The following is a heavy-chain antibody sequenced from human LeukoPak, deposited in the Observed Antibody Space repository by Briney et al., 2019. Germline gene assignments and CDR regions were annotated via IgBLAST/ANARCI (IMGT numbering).Heavy chain of an antibody. CDR3: ARDGALDYGDYWDFDL. Sequence: SSETLSPTCTVSGTSISSYFWTWIRQPAGKGLEFIGRIRNSEYTNYNPSLKSRLTMSLDMSKNQFSLKLTSVTAADTAVYYCARDGALDYGDYWDFDLWGRGTLVTVSS. D-gene: IGHD4-17*01. CDR2: IRNSEYT. J-gene: IGHJ2*01. CDR1: GTSISSYF. V-gene: IGHV4-4*07.